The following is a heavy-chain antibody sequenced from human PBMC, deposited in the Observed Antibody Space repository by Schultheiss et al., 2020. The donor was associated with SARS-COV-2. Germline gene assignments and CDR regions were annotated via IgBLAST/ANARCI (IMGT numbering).Heavy chain of an antibody. D-gene: IGHD1-26*01. V-gene: IGHV4-39*01. CDR2: IYYSGST. CDR3: ARQKPLVGAAYYYMDV. J-gene: IGHJ6*03. Sequence: SETLSLTCTVSGGSISSSSYYWGWIRQPPGKGLEWIGSIYYSGSTYYNPSLKSRVTISVDTSKNQFSLKLSSVTAADTAVYYCARQKPLVGAAYYYMDVWGKGTTVTVSS. CDR1: GGSISSSSYY.